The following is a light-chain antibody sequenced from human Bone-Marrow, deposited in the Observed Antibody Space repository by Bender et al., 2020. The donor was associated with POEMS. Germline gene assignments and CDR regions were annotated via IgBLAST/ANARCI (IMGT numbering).Light chain of an antibody. J-gene: IGLJ2*01. V-gene: IGLV2-14*01. Sequence: QSALTQPPSASGSPGQSVTISCTGTNSDVGGYNYVSWFQQHPGKAPRLMIYEVTNRPSGVSNRFSGSKSGNTASLTISGLQAEDEADYYCSSHTSSLTYVLFGGGTRVTVL. CDR1: NSDVGGYNY. CDR3: SSHTSSLTYVL. CDR2: EVT.